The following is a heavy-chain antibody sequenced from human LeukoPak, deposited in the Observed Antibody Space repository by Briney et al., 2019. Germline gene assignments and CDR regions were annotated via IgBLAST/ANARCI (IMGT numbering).Heavy chain of an antibody. V-gene: IGHV3-21*04. CDR3: AKDSRDYGDYGH. CDR1: GFTFSSYS. Sequence: PGGSLRLSCAASGFTFSSYSMNWVRQAPGKGLEWVSSISSSSSYIYYADSVKGRFTISRDNAKNSLYLQMNSLRAEDTAVYYCAKDSRDYGDYGHWGQGTLVTVSS. D-gene: IGHD4-17*01. CDR2: ISSSSSYI. J-gene: IGHJ4*02.